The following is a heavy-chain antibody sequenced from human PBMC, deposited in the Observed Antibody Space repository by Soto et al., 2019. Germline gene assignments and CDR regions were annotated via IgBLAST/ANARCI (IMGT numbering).Heavy chain of an antibody. CDR1: GFTFSSYG. CDR3: ARGDYSSILRWFFDY. CDR2: IWYDGSNK. J-gene: IGHJ4*02. D-gene: IGHD4-17*01. Sequence: LRLSCAASGFTFSSYGMHWVRQAPGKGLEWVAVIWYDGSNKYYADSVKGRFTISGDNSKNTLYLQMNSLRAEDTAVYYCARGDYSSILRWFFDYWGQGTLVTVSS. V-gene: IGHV3-33*01.